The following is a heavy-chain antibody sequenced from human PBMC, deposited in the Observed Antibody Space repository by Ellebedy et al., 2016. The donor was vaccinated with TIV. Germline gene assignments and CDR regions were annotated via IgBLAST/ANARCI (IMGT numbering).Heavy chain of an antibody. CDR1: GFAFSNYE. D-gene: IGHD4-17*01. J-gene: IGHJ4*02. CDR3: ARAGAVTSLDY. V-gene: IGHV3-48*03. CDR2: ISSSGSFI. Sequence: PGGSLRLSCEASGFAFSNYEMNWVRQAPGKGLEWVSHISSSGSFIYYADSVKGRFIISRDNAKHSMYLQMNRLRVEDTGVYYCARAGAVTSLDYWGQGILVTVSS.